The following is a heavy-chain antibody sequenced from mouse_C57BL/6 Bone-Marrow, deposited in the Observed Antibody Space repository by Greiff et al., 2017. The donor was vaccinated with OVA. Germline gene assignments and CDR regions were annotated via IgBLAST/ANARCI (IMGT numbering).Heavy chain of an antibody. CDR3: ASDGYYGSSAWFAY. Sequence: VMLVESGPELVKPGASVKISCKASGYAFSSSWMNWVKQRPGKGLEWIGRIYPGDGDTNYNGKFKGKATLTADKSSSTAYMQLSSLTSEDSAVYFCASDGYYGSSAWFAYWGQGTLVTVSA. CDR2: IYPGDGDT. CDR1: GYAFSSSW. J-gene: IGHJ3*01. D-gene: IGHD1-1*01. V-gene: IGHV1-82*01.